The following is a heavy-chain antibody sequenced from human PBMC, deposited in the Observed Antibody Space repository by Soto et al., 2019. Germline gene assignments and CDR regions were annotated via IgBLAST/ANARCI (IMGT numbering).Heavy chain of an antibody. D-gene: IGHD3-10*01. V-gene: IGHV1-18*04. CDR3: AIYHMELFRFDY. CDR2: ISLYNGNT. CDR1: DFSFTSHG. Sequence: QIQLVQSGPEVKKPGASMKVSCKAYDFSFTSHGISWVRQAPGQGLEWMGWISLYNGNTNYAQQFQGRGTMTTDTSTCTAYMELRSLRSDDTAMYFCAIYHMELFRFDYWGQGTLVTVSS. J-gene: IGHJ4*02.